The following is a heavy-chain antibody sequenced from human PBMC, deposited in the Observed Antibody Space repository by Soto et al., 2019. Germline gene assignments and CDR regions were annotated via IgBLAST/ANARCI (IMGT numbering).Heavy chain of an antibody. V-gene: IGHV4-59*01. CDR2: IYYSGST. CDR1: GGSISSYY. J-gene: IGHJ6*02. CDR3: ARHAAARGYYYYYGMDV. Sequence: SETLSLTCTVSGGSISSYYWSWIRQPPGKGLEWIGYIYYSGSTNYNPSLKSRVTISVDTSKNQFSLKLSSVTAADTAVYYCARHAAARGYYYYYGMDVWGQGTTVTVSS. D-gene: IGHD3-10*01.